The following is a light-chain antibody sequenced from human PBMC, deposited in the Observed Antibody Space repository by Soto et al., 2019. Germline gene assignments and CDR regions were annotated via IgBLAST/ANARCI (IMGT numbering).Light chain of an antibody. CDR2: AAS. CDR3: QQSYSTPT. Sequence: DIQMTQSPSSLSASLGDRVTLTCRASQSINSYLNWYQQKPGKAPKLLIYAASSLPSGVPSRLSGSGSGTDFPLTSSSLQPEDFATYYCQQSYSTPTFGPGTKVDIK. J-gene: IGKJ3*01. V-gene: IGKV1-39*01. CDR1: QSINSY.